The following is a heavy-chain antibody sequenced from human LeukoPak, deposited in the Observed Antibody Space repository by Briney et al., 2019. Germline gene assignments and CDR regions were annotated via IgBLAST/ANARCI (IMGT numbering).Heavy chain of an antibody. V-gene: IGHV3-21*01. Sequence: GGSLRLSCAASGFTFSSYSMNWVRQAPGKGLEWVSSISSSSSYIYYADSVKGRFTISRDNAKNSLYLQMNSLRAEDTAVYYCARSANSDAFDIWGQGTMVTVSS. J-gene: IGHJ3*02. CDR3: ARSANSDAFDI. CDR1: GFTFSSYS. CDR2: ISSSSSYI. D-gene: IGHD4/OR15-4a*01.